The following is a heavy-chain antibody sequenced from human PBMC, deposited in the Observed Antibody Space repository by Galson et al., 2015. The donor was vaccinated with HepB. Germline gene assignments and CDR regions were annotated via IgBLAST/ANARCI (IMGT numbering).Heavy chain of an antibody. V-gene: IGHV1-69*13. CDR2: IIPIFGTA. Sequence: SVKVSCKASGGTFSSYAISWVRQAPGQGLEWMGGIIPIFGTANYAQKFQGRVTITADESTSTAYMELSSLRSEDTAVYYCARGPTVGDSSGYYWVAYYFDYWGQGTLVTVSS. CDR3: ARGPTVGDSSGYYWVAYYFDY. CDR1: GGTFSSYA. D-gene: IGHD3-22*01. J-gene: IGHJ4*02.